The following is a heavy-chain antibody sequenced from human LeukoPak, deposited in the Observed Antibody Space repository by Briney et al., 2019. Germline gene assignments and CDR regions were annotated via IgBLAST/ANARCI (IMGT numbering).Heavy chain of an antibody. CDR2: ISWNSGSI. D-gene: IGHD1-1*01. V-gene: IGHV3-9*01. CDR3: AKDKRRVSTGAYYFDY. CDR1: GFTFDDYA. J-gene: IGHJ4*02. Sequence: HPGRPLRLSCAASGFTFDDYAMHWVRQAPGKGLEWVSGISWNSGSIVYADSVKGRFTISRDNAKNSLYLQMNSLRAEDTALYYCAKDKRRVSTGAYYFDYWGQGTLVTVSS.